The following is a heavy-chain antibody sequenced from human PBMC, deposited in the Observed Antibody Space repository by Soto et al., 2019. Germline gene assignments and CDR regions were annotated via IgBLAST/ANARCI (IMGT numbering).Heavy chain of an antibody. Sequence: PSETLSLTCTVSGGSISSYYWSWIRQPPGKGLEWIGYIYYSGSTNYNPSLKSRVTISVDTSKNQFSLKLSSVTAADTAVYYCARNLRPDFDFWGQGTLVTVSS. CDR1: GGSISSYY. CDR2: IYYSGST. V-gene: IGHV4-59*08. CDR3: ARNLRPDFDF. J-gene: IGHJ4*02.